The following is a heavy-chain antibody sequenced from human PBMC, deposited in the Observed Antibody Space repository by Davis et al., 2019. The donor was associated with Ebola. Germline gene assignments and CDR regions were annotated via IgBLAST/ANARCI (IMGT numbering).Heavy chain of an antibody. V-gene: IGHV4-59*01. J-gene: IGHJ4*02. Sequence: SGTLSLTCTVSGGSISSYYWSWIRQPPGKGLEWIGYIYYSGSTNYNPSLKSRVTISVDTSKNQFSLKLSSVTAADTAVYYCARATYGDCFDYWGQGTLVTVSS. CDR3: ARATYGDCFDY. CDR2: IYYSGST. CDR1: GGSISSYY. D-gene: IGHD4-17*01.